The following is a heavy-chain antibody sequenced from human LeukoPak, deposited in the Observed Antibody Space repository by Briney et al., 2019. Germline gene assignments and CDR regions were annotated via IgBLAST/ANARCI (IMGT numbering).Heavy chain of an antibody. V-gene: IGHV4-39*01. D-gene: IGHD6-19*01. CDR2: IYYSGST. CDR1: GDSISSSSYY. J-gene: IGHJ5*02. CDR3: ARHATGYSSGWHNPDWFDP. Sequence: SETLSLTCTVSGDSISSSSYYCGWIRQPPGKGLEWIGSIYYSGSTYYNPSLKSRVTISVGTSKNQFSLKLSSVTAADTAVYYCARHATGYSSGWHNPDWFDPWGQGTLVTVSS.